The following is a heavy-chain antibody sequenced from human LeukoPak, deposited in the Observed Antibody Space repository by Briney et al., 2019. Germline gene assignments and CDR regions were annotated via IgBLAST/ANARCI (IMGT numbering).Heavy chain of an antibody. Sequence: SQTLSLSFAISGDSVSSNIAAWHWIRQSPSRGLEWLGRTYYRSKWSNDYAVSVQSRITINPDTSKNQYSLQLNSVTPEDTAVYYCARGAYNSVWSWGQGTLVTVSS. CDR1: GDSVSSNIAA. CDR3: ARGAYNSVWS. V-gene: IGHV6-1*01. J-gene: IGHJ5*02. CDR2: TYYRSKWSN. D-gene: IGHD6-19*01.